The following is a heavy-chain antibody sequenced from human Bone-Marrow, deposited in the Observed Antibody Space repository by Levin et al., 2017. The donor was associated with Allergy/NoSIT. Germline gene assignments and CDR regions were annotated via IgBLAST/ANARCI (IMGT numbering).Heavy chain of an antibody. CDR1: DDSITNYY. Sequence: SETLSLTCTVSDDSITNYYWSWIRQSPGKGLEWIGNIYYSGSTNYNPSLKSRVTISIDTSKNQFSLKVSSVTDADTAVYYCAGSLADPYYHYGLDLWGQGTTVTVSS. CDR3: AGSLADPYYHYGLDL. J-gene: IGHJ6*02. CDR2: IYYSGST. D-gene: IGHD1-26*01. V-gene: IGHV4-59*01.